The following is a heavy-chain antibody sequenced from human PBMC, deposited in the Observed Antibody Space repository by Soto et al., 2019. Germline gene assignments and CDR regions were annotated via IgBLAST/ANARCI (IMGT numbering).Heavy chain of an antibody. CDR1: GFTFSSYG. V-gene: IGHV3-33*01. D-gene: IGHD3-10*01. CDR2: IWYDGSNK. J-gene: IGHJ6*02. CDR3: ARDGILWFGESRYYYGMDV. Sequence: RRLSCAASGFTFSSYGMHWVRQAPGKGLEWVAVIWYDGSNKYYADSVKGRFTISRDNSKNTLYLQMNSLRAEDTAVYYCARDGILWFGESRYYYGMDVWGQGTTVTVSS.